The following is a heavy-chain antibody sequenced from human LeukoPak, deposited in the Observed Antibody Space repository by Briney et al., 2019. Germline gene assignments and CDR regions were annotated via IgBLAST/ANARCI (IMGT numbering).Heavy chain of an antibody. CDR3: ARERLRFGELLFFRPDY. CDR2: IYYSGST. CDR1: GGSISSSSYY. Sequence: PSETLSLTCTVSGGSISSSSYYWGWIRQPPGKGLEWIGSIYYSGSTYYNPSLKSRVTISVDTSKNQFSLKLSSVTAADTAVYYCARERLRFGELLFFRPDYWGQGTLVTVSS. J-gene: IGHJ4*02. D-gene: IGHD3-10*01. V-gene: IGHV4-39*02.